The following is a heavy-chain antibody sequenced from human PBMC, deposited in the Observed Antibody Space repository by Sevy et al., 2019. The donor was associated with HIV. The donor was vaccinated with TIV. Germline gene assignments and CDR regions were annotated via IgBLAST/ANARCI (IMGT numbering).Heavy chain of an antibody. CDR2: ISSSSSYT. Sequence: GESLRLSCAASGFTFSDYYMSWIRQAPGKGLEWVSYISSSSSYTNCADSVKGRFTISRDNAKNSLYLQMNSLRAEDTAVHYCARDLREDFSDYVPYYFDYWGQGTPVTVSS. J-gene: IGHJ4*02. D-gene: IGHD4-17*01. V-gene: IGHV3-11*06. CDR1: GFTFSDYY. CDR3: ARDLREDFSDYVPYYFDY.